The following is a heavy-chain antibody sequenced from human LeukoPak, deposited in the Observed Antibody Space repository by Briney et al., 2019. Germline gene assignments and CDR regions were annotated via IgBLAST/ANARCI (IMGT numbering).Heavy chain of an antibody. V-gene: IGHV1-18*01. D-gene: IGHD2-2*01. CDR1: GYTFTSYD. CDR3: ARVLAYCSSTSCHDY. Sequence: ASVKVSCKASGYTFTSYDINWVRQATGQGLEWMGWISAYNGNTDYAQKLQGRVTMTTDTSTSTAYMELRSLRSDDTAVYYCARVLAYCSSTSCHDYWGQGTLVTVYS. CDR2: ISAYNGNT. J-gene: IGHJ4*02.